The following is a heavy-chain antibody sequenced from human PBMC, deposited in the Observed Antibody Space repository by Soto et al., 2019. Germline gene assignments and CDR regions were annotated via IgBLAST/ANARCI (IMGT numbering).Heavy chain of an antibody. D-gene: IGHD3-9*01. J-gene: IGHJ6*02. CDR1: GYIFTGYH. CDR3: ARDARGTRGFDEMDI. Sequence: ASVKVSCKASGYIFTGYHIHWVRQAPGRGLEWMGWINPNSGDTEYAQNFQGRVTMPRDTSFDLVYMEMSGLMSDDTAVYYCARDARGTRGFDEMDIWGQGTTVTVSS. CDR2: INPNSGDT. V-gene: IGHV1-2*02.